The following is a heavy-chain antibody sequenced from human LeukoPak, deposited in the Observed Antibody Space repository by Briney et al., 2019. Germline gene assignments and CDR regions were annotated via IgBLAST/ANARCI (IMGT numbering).Heavy chain of an antibody. J-gene: IGHJ6*04. Sequence: GGSLRLSCAASGFTFCSYEMNGVGPAPAKGLEWVSYIISSGSTIYYADPVTGRYTISKDKAPNSLYLQMNSLRAEDTAVYYCAELGITMIGGVWGKGTTVTISS. CDR3: AELGITMIGGV. V-gene: IGHV3-48*03. CDR2: IISSGSTI. CDR1: GFTFCSYE. D-gene: IGHD3-10*02.